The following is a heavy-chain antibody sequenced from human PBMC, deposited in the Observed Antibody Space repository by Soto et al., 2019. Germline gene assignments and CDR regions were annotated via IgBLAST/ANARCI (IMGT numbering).Heavy chain of an antibody. CDR2: IIPIFGTV. CDR3: ATRITMVRGVITYFDY. CDR1: GGTFSSYA. Sequence: SVKVSCKASGGTFSSYAISWVRQAPGQGLEWMGGIIPIFGTVNYAQKFQGRVTITADESTSTAYMELSSLRSEDTAVYYCATRITMVRGVITYFDYSGQGTLVTVSS. D-gene: IGHD3-10*01. J-gene: IGHJ4*02. V-gene: IGHV1-69*13.